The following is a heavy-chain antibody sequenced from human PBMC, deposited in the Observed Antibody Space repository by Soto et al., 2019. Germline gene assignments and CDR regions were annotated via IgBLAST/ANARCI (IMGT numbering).Heavy chain of an antibody. J-gene: IGHJ4*02. V-gene: IGHV1-18*01. CDR2: ISPYNGNT. CDR3: ARVYGPLYFDY. CDR1: GYTFTTYC. Sequence: ASVKVSCKASGYTFTTYCLSWVLQAPGQGLEWMGWISPYNGNTKYGQKLQGRVTMTTDTSTNTAYMELTSLRSDDTAVYYCARVYGPLYFDYWGQGTLVTVSS. D-gene: IGHD3-10*01.